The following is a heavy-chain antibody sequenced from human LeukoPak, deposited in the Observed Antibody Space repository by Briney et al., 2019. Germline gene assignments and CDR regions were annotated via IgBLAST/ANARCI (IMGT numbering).Heavy chain of an antibody. J-gene: IGHJ3*02. Sequence: ASVKVSCKASGYTFTSHGISWVRQAPGQGLEWMGWISAYNGNTNYAQKLQGRVTMTTDTSTSTAYMELRSLRSDDTAVYYCASRSAVVAPDAFDIWGQGTMVTVSS. V-gene: IGHV1-18*01. CDR2: ISAYNGNT. CDR3: ASRSAVVAPDAFDI. CDR1: GYTFTSHG. D-gene: IGHD2-15*01.